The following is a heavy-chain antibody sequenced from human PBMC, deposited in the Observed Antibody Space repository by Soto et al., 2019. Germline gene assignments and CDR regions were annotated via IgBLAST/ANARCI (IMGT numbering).Heavy chain of an antibody. CDR3: AKDAVEVQLWLPLDYFDY. V-gene: IGHV3-23*01. D-gene: IGHD5-18*01. Sequence: GGSLRLSCAASGFTFSSYAMSWVRQAPGKGLEWVSAISGSGGSTYYADSVKGRFTISRDNSKNTLYLQMNSLRAEDTAVYYCAKDAVEVQLWLPLDYFDYWGQGTLVTVSS. CDR2: ISGSGGST. CDR1: GFTFSSYA. J-gene: IGHJ4*02.